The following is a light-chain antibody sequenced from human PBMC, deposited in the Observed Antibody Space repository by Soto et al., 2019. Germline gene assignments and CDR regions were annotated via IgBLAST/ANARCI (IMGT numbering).Light chain of an antibody. Sequence: IQLTQSPASLSSSVGDRVTIACRASQTITTYLNWYQQKSGKLPKLLSYAASSLQSGVPSRFSGSGSGTDFTLTINSLQPEDFETYYCQQSYRIPITFGQGTRLEIK. CDR1: QTITTY. CDR2: AAS. CDR3: QQSYRIPIT. J-gene: IGKJ5*01. V-gene: IGKV1-39*01.